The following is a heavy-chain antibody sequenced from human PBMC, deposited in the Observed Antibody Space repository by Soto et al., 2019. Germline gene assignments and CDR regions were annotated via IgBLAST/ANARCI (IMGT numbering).Heavy chain of an antibody. CDR1: GFTFDDYA. J-gene: IGHJ4*02. CDR3: ARDRKRWLPDY. Sequence: PGGSLRLSCAASGFTFDDYAMHRVRQAPGKGLEWVSSISSSSSYIYYADSVKGRFTISRDNAKNSLYLQMNSLRAEDTAVYYCARDRKRWLPDYWGQGTLVTVSS. V-gene: IGHV3-21*01. CDR2: ISSSSSYI. D-gene: IGHD5-12*01.